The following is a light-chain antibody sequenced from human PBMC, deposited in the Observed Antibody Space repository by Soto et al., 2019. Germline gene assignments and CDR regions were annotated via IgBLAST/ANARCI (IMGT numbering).Light chain of an antibody. J-gene: IGLJ2*01. V-gene: IGLV1-40*01. Sequence: QSVLTQPPSVSGAPGQRVTISCTGSSSNIGAGYDVYWYQQLPGTAPKLLIYDNNSRPSGVPDRFSGSKSGTSASLAITGLQAEDEAGYYCQSYDSSLSGSVFGGGTQLTVL. CDR3: QSYDSSLSGSV. CDR2: DNN. CDR1: SSNIGAGYD.